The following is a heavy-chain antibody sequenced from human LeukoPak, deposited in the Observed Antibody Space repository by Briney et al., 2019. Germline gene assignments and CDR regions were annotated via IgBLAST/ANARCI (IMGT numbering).Heavy chain of an antibody. CDR1: GFSFSTYG. CDR2: MQYDGSEE. V-gene: IGHV3-30*02. CDR3: AGKAAAYYFVY. D-gene: IGHD2-2*01. Sequence: GGSLRLSCAASGFSFSTYGMHWVRQAPGKGLEWVTFMQYDGSEEYYADSVKGRFTVSRDNSKNTLYLQMDSLRGEDTAVYYCAGKAAAYYFVYWGQGTLVTVSS. J-gene: IGHJ4*02.